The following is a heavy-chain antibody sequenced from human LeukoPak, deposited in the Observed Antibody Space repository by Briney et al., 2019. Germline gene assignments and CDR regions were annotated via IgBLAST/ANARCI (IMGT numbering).Heavy chain of an antibody. CDR3: ARYGDYPLGHFDY. D-gene: IGHD4-17*01. CDR1: GGTFSSYA. Sequence: RASVKVPCKASGGTFSSYAISWVRQAPGQGPEWMGGIIPIFGTANYAQKFQGRVTITADESTSTAYMELRSLRSDDTAVYYCARYGDYPLGHFDYWGQGTLVTVSS. CDR2: IIPIFGTA. J-gene: IGHJ4*02. V-gene: IGHV1-69*13.